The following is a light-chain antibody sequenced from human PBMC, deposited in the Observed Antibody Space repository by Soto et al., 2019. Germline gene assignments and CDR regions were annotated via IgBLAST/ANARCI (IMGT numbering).Light chain of an antibody. Sequence: QSVLTQPPSASETPGQRVTFFCSGSSFNIGINTVNWYQHVPGTAPRLLIYTNNQRPSGVPDRFSGFKAGTSASLTISGLQSGDEADYYCAAWDDNLDGYVFGTGTKLTVL. CDR2: TNN. J-gene: IGLJ1*01. CDR1: SFNIGINT. V-gene: IGLV1-44*01. CDR3: AAWDDNLDGYV.